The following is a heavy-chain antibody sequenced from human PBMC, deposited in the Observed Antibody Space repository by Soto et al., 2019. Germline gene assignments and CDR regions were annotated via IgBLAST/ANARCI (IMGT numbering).Heavy chain of an antibody. CDR2: IYWDDDK. CDR3: ARGTEKFDP. CDR1: GFSLSSSGVG. Sequence: QITLKESGPTVVKPTQTPTLTCTFSGFSLSSSGVGVGWIRQPPGKALEWLALIYWDDDKRYSPSLKSRLTLTKDTSKKQVVRTMTNRDPVDTATYYCARGTEKFDPWGQGTLVTVSS. V-gene: IGHV2-5*02. J-gene: IGHJ5*02.